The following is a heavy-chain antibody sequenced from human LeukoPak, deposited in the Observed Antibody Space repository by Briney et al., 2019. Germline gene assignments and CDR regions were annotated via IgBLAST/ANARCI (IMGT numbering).Heavy chain of an antibody. J-gene: IGHJ4*02. CDR2: TDPSDSYT. D-gene: IGHD4-17*01. V-gene: IGHV5-10-1*01. CDR3: ARRNGDYAVDY. Sequence: PGGSLRLSCKGSGYSFTSYWISWVRQMPGKGLEWMGRTDPSDSYTNYSPSFQGHVTISADKSITTAYLQWSSLKASDTAMYYCARRNGDYAVDYWGQGTLVTVSS. CDR1: GYSFTSYW.